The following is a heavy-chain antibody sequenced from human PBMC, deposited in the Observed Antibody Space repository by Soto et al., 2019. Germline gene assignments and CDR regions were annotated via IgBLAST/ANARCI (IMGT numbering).Heavy chain of an antibody. V-gene: IGHV3-15*01. D-gene: IGHD1-1*01. CDR3: TTSNLGVDF. Sequence: GGSLRLSCAASGLIFSDVWMTWVRQAPGKGLEWVGRIKTKPDDGTIDYAAPVRGRFTISRDDSKNTLYLQMTSLTPDDTGVYYCTTSNLGVDFWGPGTLVTSPQ. CDR2: IKTKPDDGTI. CDR1: GLIFSDVW. J-gene: IGHJ4*02.